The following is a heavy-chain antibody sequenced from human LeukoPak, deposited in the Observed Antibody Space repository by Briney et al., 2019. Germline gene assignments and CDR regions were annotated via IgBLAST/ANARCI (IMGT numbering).Heavy chain of an antibody. V-gene: IGHV4-59*01. J-gene: IGHJ5*02. CDR3: ARDQNSSGWYRFFDP. Sequence: PAETLSLTCTVSGGSISSYYRSWIRQPPGKGLEWIGYIYYSGSTNNNPPLKSRVTISVDTSKNQFSLKLSPVTAADTAVYYCARDQNSSGWYRFFDPWGQGTLVTVSS. CDR1: GGSISSYY. CDR2: IYYSGST. D-gene: IGHD6-19*01.